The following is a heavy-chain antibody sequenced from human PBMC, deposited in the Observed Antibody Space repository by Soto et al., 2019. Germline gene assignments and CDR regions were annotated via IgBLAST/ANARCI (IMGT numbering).Heavy chain of an antibody. CDR2: IWNDGSNK. J-gene: IGHJ6*02. D-gene: IGHD5-12*01. CDR3: ARFGGYSGYDFGGGMDV. Sequence: QVQLVESGGGVVQPGRSLRLSCAASGFTFSSYGMHWVRQTPGKGLEWVAVIWNDGSNKYYADSVKGRFTISRDNSKNTLYLQMNSLRAEDTAVYYCARFGGYSGYDFGGGMDVWGQGTTVTVSS. V-gene: IGHV3-33*01. CDR1: GFTFSSYG.